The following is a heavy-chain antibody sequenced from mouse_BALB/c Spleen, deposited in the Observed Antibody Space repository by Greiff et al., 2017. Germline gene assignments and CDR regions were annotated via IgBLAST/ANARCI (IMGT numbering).Heavy chain of an antibody. CDR2: ISSGGSYT. J-gene: IGHJ4*01. V-gene: IGHV5-9-4*01. CDR1: GFTFSSYA. Sequence: EVKLMESGGGLVKPGGSLKLSCAASGFTFSSYAMSWVRRSPEKRLEWVAEISSGGSYTYYPDTVTGRFTISRDNAKNTLYLEMSSLRSEDTAMYYCARCLISMDYWGQGTSVTVSS. CDR3: ARCLISMDY.